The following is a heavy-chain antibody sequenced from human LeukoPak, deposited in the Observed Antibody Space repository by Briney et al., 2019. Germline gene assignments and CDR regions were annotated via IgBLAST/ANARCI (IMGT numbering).Heavy chain of an antibody. J-gene: IGHJ6*03. D-gene: IGHD6-13*01. CDR2: IWYDGSNK. CDR1: GFTFSSYG. Sequence: GGSLRLSCAASGFTFSSYGMHWVRQAPGKGLEGVAVIWYDGSNKYYADSVKGRFTISRDNSKNTLYLQMNSLRAVDTAVYYCARDLVYSSSWYYYYYYMDVWGKGTTVTVSS. V-gene: IGHV3-33*01. CDR3: ARDLVYSSSWYYYYYYMDV.